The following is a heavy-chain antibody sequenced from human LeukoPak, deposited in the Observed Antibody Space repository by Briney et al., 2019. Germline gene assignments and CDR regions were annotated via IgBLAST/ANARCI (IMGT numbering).Heavy chain of an antibody. CDR1: GFSFSSYG. Sequence: GGSLRLSCGASGFSFSSYGMYWVRQAPGKGLDWVAVMSYEGDNEEYADSVKGRFTISRDNAKDSLYLQMNSLRAEDTAVYYCAKCSGGNCYHSDDHWGQGTLVTVSS. J-gene: IGHJ5*02. CDR3: AKCSGGNCYHSDDH. D-gene: IGHD2-15*01. V-gene: IGHV3-30*18. CDR2: MSYEGDNE.